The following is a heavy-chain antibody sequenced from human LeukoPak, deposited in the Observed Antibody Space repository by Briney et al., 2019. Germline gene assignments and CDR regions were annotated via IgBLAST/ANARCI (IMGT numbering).Heavy chain of an antibody. D-gene: IGHD6-6*01. CDR1: GYTFTSYD. CDR3: ARRLSSSRGYYYYMDV. J-gene: IGHJ6*03. Sequence: ASVKVSCKASGYTFTSYDINWVRQATGQGLEWMGWMNPNSGNTGYAQKFQGRVTITRNTSISTAYMELSSLRSEDTAVYYCARRLSSSRGYYYYMDVWGKGTTVTVSS. CDR2: MNPNSGNT. V-gene: IGHV1-8*03.